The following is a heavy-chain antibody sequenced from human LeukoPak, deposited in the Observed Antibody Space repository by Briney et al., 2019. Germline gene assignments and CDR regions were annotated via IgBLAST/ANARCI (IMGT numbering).Heavy chain of an antibody. V-gene: IGHV4-30-2*01. CDR3: ARDPRFGQLGN. CDR2: IYHSGST. CDR1: GGSISSGGYY. Sequence: SQTLSLTCTVSGGSISSGGYYWSWIRQPPGKGLEWIGYIYHSGSTYYNPSLKSQVTISVDRSKNQFSLKPSSVTAADTAVYYCARDPRFGQLGNWGQGTLVTVSS. D-gene: IGHD3-10*01. J-gene: IGHJ4*02.